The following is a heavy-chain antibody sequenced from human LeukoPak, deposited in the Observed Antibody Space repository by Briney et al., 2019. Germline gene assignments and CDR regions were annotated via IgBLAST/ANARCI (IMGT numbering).Heavy chain of an antibody. CDR2: ISYDGSNK. V-gene: IGHV3-30*18. CDR1: GFAFSSYG. J-gene: IGHJ4*02. CDR3: AKDYSSSSFFDY. Sequence: GGSLRLSCAASGFAFSSYGMHWVRQAPGKGLEWVAVISYDGSNKYYADSVKGRFTISRDNSKNTLYLQMNSLRAEDTAVYYCAKDYSSSSFFDYWGQGTLVTVSS. D-gene: IGHD6-6*01.